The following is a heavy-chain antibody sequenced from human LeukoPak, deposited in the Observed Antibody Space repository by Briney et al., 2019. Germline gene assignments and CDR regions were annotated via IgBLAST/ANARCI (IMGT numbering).Heavy chain of an antibody. Sequence: PGGSLRLSSVPPGLTSTDYWMTSVRQAPGRGLEWVSHIKQDGSAKYYVDSVQGRFTIPRDHSKNTLYLQMNSRRAEDSAVYYCAKAGGAYSSTYYFHYWGEGTRVTVSS. CDR1: GLTSTDYW. J-gene: IGHJ4*02. CDR2: IKQDGSAK. D-gene: IGHD6-6*01. CDR3: AKAGGAYSSTYYFHY. V-gene: IGHV3-7*02.